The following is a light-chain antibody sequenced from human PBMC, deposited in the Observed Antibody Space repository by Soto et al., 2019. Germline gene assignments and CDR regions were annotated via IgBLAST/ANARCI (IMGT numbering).Light chain of an antibody. CDR2: DVT. Sequence: QSALTQPRSVSGSPGQSVTISCTGTSSDVGGYNYVSWYQQHPGKAPKLMIYDVTKRPSGVPDRFSGSKSGNTASLTVSGLQAEDEAHYYCSSYAGSNTWVFGGGTKLTVL. CDR3: SSYAGSNTWV. CDR1: SSDVGGYNY. V-gene: IGLV2-11*01. J-gene: IGLJ3*02.